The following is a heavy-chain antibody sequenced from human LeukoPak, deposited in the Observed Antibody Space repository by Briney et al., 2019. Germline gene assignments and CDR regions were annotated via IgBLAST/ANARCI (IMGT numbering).Heavy chain of an antibody. CDR2: INPNSGGI. J-gene: IGHJ5*02. D-gene: IGHD6-13*01. Sequence: ASVKVSCKASGYTFTGHYMHWVRQAPGQGLEWMGWINPNSGGINYAQKFQGRVTMTRDTSTSTVYMELSSLRSEDTAVYYCASQTSDSSSWRNWFDPWGQGTLVTVSS. CDR1: GYTFTGHY. CDR3: ASQTSDSSSWRNWFDP. V-gene: IGHV1-2*02.